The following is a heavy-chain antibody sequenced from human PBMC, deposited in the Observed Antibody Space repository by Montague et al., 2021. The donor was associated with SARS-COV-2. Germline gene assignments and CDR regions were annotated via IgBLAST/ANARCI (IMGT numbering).Heavy chain of an antibody. V-gene: IGHV3-11*05. CDR3: ARGESARDLEF. Sequence: SLSLSFSASGFKFNDYYMSWIRETPGKGLEWVSYMSASTSFTKYGESVKGRFSISRDNARNSVFLQMNNLRVDDTAVYYCARGESARDLEFWGQGTLVTVSS. CDR1: GFKFNDYY. CDR2: MSASTSFT. J-gene: IGHJ4*02. D-gene: IGHD3-10*01.